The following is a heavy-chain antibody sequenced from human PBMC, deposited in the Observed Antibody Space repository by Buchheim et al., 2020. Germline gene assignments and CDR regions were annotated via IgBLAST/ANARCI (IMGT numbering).Heavy chain of an antibody. D-gene: IGHD3-22*01. CDR3: ARDTYYYDSSGYYYNWFDP. V-gene: IGHV4-61*02. J-gene: IGHJ5*02. Sequence: QVQLQESGPGLVKPSQTLSLTCTVSGGSISSGDYYWSWIRQPPGKGLEWIGRIYTSGSTNYNPSLKSRVTISVDTSKNQFSLKLSSVTAADTAVYYCARDTYYYDSSGYYYNWFDPWGQGTL. CDR1: GGSISSGDYY. CDR2: IYTSGST.